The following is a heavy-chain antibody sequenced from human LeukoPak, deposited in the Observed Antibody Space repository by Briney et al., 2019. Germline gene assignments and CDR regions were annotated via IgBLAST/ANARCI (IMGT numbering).Heavy chain of an antibody. Sequence: SETLSLTCAVYGGSFSGYYWSWIRQPPGKGLEWIEEINHSGSTNYNPSLKSRVTISVDTSKNQFSLKLSSVTAADTAVYYCASSRGYCSGGSCFYRGSWFDPWGQGTLVTVSS. CDR1: GGSFSGYY. D-gene: IGHD2-15*01. J-gene: IGHJ5*02. V-gene: IGHV4-34*01. CDR3: ASSRGYCSGGSCFYRGSWFDP. CDR2: INHSGST.